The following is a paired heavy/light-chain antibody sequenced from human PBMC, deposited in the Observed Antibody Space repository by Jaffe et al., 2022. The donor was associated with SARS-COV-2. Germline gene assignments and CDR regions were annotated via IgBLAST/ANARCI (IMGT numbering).Light chain of an antibody. J-gene: IGKJ4*01. Sequence: DIQMTQSPSSLSASVGDRVTITCRASQSIISSLNWYQQKPGKAPKFLIYAASTLQSGVPSRFSGSGSGTDFTLTISSLQPEDFATYYCQQSYSMPATFGGGTKVEIK. CDR3: QQSYSMPAT. CDR2: AAS. CDR1: QSIISS. V-gene: IGKV1-39*01.
Heavy chain of an antibody. V-gene: IGHV3-30*04. CDR3: ARDPSRAGHSPKFDY. J-gene: IGHJ4*02. D-gene: IGHD5-18*01. CDR1: RFAFSSYA. Sequence: QVQLVESGGGVVQPGRSLRLSCAASRFAFSSYAMHWVRQAPGKGLEWLALIWYDGTDKYYADSVKGRFTISRDNSKNTLYLQMDSLRPEDTAVYYCARDPSRAGHSPKFDYWGQGTLVTVSS. CDR2: IWYDGTDK.